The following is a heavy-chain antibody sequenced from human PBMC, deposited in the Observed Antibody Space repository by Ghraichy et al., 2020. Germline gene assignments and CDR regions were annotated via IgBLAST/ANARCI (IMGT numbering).Heavy chain of an antibody. V-gene: IGHV4-59*08. CDR3: ARHRAWGSGSRSPNYYYGMDV. CDR1: GGSISSYY. D-gene: IGHD3-10*01. CDR2: IYYSGST. Sequence: SETLSLTCTVSGGSISSYYWSWIRQPPGKGLEWIGYIYYSGSTNYNPSLKSRVTISVDTSKNQFSLKLSSVTAADTAVYYCARHRAWGSGSRSPNYYYGMDVWGQGTTVTVSS. J-gene: IGHJ6*02.